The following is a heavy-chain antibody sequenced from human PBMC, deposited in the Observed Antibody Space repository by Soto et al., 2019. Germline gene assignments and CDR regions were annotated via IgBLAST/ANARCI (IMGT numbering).Heavy chain of an antibody. CDR2: MYYSGST. CDR1: GGSISSGGFY. D-gene: IGHD6-13*01. V-gene: IGHV4-31*03. CDR3: ARGTDSSSWYGDVWWFDP. J-gene: IGHJ5*02. Sequence: SETLSLTCTVSGGSISSGGFYWSWIRQQPGKSLEWIGYMYYSGSTYYNPSLKSRVTISVDRSKNQFSLKLSSVTAADTAVYYCARGTDSSSWYGDVWWFDPWGQGTLVTVSS.